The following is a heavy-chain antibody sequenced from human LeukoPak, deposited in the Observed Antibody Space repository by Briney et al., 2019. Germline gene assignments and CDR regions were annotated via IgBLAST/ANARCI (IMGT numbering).Heavy chain of an antibody. CDR2: ISGSGDRT. J-gene: IGHJ5*02. CDR1: GFTFSSHT. V-gene: IGHV3-23*01. Sequence: PGVSLRLSCAASGFTFSSHTMTWVRQAPGKGLEWVSSISGSGDRTYYADSVKGRFTISRDNSKNTLYLQMDSLRVEDTAIYYCAKDRRSGWFGEFDPWGQGTLVTVSS. D-gene: IGHD3-10*01. CDR3: AKDRRSGWFGEFDP.